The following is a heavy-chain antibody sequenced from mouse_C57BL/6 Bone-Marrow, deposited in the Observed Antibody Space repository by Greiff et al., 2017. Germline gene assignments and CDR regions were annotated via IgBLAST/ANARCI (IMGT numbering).Heavy chain of an antibody. J-gene: IGHJ2*01. CDR3: ARHAYYGSSLDY. V-gene: IGHV5-12*01. CDR2: ISNGGGST. Sequence: EVQLVESGGGLVQPGGSLKLSCAASGFTFSDYYMYWVRQTPEKRLEWVAYISNGGGSTYYPDTVKGRFTISRDNAKNTLYLQMSRLKSEDTAMYYCARHAYYGSSLDYWGQGTTLTVSS. D-gene: IGHD1-1*01. CDR1: GFTFSDYY.